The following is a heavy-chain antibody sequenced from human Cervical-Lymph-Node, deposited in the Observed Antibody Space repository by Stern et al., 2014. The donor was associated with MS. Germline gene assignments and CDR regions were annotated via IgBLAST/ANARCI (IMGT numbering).Heavy chain of an antibody. Sequence: DQLVESGGGVVQPGRSLRLSCAASGFTFSSYGMHWVRQAPGKGLEWVAVISYDGSNKYYADSVKGRFTISRDNSKNTLYLQMNSLRAEDTAVYYCAKEGCSSTSCYLGVDYWGQGTLVTVSS. CDR2: ISYDGSNK. D-gene: IGHD2-2*01. CDR1: GFTFSSYG. V-gene: IGHV3-30*18. CDR3: AKEGCSSTSCYLGVDY. J-gene: IGHJ4*02.